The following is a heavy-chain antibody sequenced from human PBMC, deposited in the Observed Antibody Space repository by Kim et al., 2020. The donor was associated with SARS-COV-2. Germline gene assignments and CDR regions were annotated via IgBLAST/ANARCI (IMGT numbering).Heavy chain of an antibody. Sequence: SETLSLTCAVYAGSFSGYYWSWIRQPPGKGLEWIGEINHSGSTNYNPSLKSRVTISVDKSKNQFSLKLSSVTAADTAVYYCARGWVAGAVACDLWGQGT. CDR1: AGSFSGYY. V-gene: IGHV4-34*01. J-gene: IGHJ3*01. D-gene: IGHD6-19*01. CDR2: INHSGST. CDR3: ARGWVAGAVACDL.